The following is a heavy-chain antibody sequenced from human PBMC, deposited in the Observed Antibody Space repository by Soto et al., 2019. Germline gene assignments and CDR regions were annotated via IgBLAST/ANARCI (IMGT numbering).Heavy chain of an antibody. CDR1: GGSISSSSYY. CDR2: IYYSGST. CDR3: ARQSDYLNWFDP. J-gene: IGHJ5*02. Sequence: SETLSLTCTVSGGSISSSSYYWGWIRQPPGKGLEWIGSIYYSGSTYYNPSLKSRVTISVDTSKNQFSLKLSSVTAADTAVYYCARQSDYLNWFDPWGQGTLVTVSS. V-gene: IGHV4-39*01. D-gene: IGHD4-17*01.